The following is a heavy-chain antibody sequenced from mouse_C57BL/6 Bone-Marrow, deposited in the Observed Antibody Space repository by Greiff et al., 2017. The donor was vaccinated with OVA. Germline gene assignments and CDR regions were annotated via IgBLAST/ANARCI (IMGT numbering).Heavy chain of an antibody. CDR3: APGDSNSFFAY. J-gene: IGHJ3*01. CDR2: ILPGSGST. V-gene: IGHV1-9*01. CDR1: GYTFTGYW. Sequence: VQLQQSGAELMKPGASVKLSCKASGYTFTGYWIEWVKQRPGHGLEWIGEILPGSGSTNYHEKFKGKATFTADTSSNTAYMQLSSLTTEDSAIYYCAPGDSNSFFAYWGQGTLVTVSA. D-gene: IGHD2-5*01.